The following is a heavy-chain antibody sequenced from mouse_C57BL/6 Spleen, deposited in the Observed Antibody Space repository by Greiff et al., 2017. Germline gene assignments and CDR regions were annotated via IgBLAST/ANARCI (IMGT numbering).Heavy chain of an antibody. CDR2: INPNNGGT. CDR1: GYTFTDYN. CDR3: ARRTYYSKPYYYAMDY. J-gene: IGHJ4*01. Sequence: DVQLQESGPELVKPGASVKIPCKASGYTFTDYNMDWVKQSHGKSLEWIGDINPNNGGTIYNQKFKGKATLTVDKSSSTAYMELRSLTSEDTAVYYCARRTYYSKPYYYAMDYWGQGTSVTVSS. D-gene: IGHD2-5*01. V-gene: IGHV1-18*01.